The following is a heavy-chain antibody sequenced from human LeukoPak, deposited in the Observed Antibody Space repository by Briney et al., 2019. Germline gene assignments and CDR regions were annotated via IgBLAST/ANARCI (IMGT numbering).Heavy chain of an antibody. CDR1: GFTFSSYS. CDR3: ARGPGQWLVPLDY. V-gene: IGHV3-21*01. J-gene: IGHJ4*02. Sequence: GGSLRLSCAASGFTFSSYSMNWVRQAPGKGLEWVSSISSSSSYIYYADSVKGRFTISRDNAKNSLCLQMNSLRAEDTAVYYCARGPGQWLVPLDYWGQGTLVTVSS. D-gene: IGHD6-19*01. CDR2: ISSSSSYI.